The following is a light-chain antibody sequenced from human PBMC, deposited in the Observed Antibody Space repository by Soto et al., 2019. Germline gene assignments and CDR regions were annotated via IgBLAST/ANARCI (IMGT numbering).Light chain of an antibody. CDR3: QQIGGSPLFT. Sequence: EIVLTQSPGTLSLSPGERATLSCRASETISSSYLAWYQQKPGQAPGLLIYAASTRATGIPDRFSGSGSGTDFTLTINTLEPEDFAVYFCQQIGGSPLFTFGPGTKVDIK. CDR1: ETISSSY. CDR2: AAS. V-gene: IGKV3-20*01. J-gene: IGKJ3*01.